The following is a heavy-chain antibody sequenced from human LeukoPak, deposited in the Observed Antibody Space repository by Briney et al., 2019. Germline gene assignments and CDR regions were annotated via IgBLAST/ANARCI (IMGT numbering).Heavy chain of an antibody. CDR1: GYTFTGYY. CDR3: ARGTEYGYFESYYANFPY. J-gene: IGHJ4*02. V-gene: IGHV1-2*02. D-gene: IGHD1-26*01. CDR2: INPNSGDT. Sequence: ASVKVSCKASGYTFTGYYMNWVRQAPGQGLEWMGWINPNSGDTNYAQKFQGRVTMARDTSISTAYMELSRLKSDDTAVYYCARGTEYGYFESYYANFPYWGQGTLVTVSS.